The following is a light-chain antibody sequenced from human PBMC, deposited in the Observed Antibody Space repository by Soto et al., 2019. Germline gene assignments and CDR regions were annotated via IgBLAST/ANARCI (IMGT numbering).Light chain of an antibody. Sequence: EIVMTQSPATLSVSPGERATLSCRASQGVSSSLAWYQQKPGQAPRLLIYGASTRATAFPDRFSGSGSGTEFTLTISSLQSEDFAVYYCQQYHNWPQTFGQGTKVEVK. V-gene: IGKV3-15*01. J-gene: IGKJ1*01. CDR3: QQYHNWPQT. CDR1: QGVSSS. CDR2: GAS.